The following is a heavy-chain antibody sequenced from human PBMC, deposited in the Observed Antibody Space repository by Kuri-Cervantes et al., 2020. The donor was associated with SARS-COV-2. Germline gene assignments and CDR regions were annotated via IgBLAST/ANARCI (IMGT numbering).Heavy chain of an antibody. Sequence: GESLKISCAASGFTFSSYAMHWVRQAPGKGLEWVAVISYDGSNKYYADSVKGRFTISRDNSKNTLYPQMNSLRAEDTAVYYCARSVDSSGYGRPDYWGQGTLVTVSS. CDR3: ARSVDSSGYGRPDY. CDR2: ISYDGSNK. CDR1: GFTFSSYA. V-gene: IGHV3-30-3*01. J-gene: IGHJ4*02. D-gene: IGHD3-22*01.